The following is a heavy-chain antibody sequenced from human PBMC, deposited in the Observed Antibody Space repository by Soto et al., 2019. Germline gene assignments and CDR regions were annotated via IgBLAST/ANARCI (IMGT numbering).Heavy chain of an antibody. CDR2: ISDSGRPT. CDR3: AKDARRSSGWYYFDS. J-gene: IGHJ4*02. V-gene: IGHV3-23*01. D-gene: IGHD6-19*01. Sequence: GGSLRLSCAASGFDFSYYAMGWVRQAPGKGLEWVSCISDSGRPTYYADSVKGRFAMSRDNSKKMLYLLMNSLRAEDTARYYCAKDARRSSGWYYFDSWGQGSLVTV. CDR1: GFDFSYYA.